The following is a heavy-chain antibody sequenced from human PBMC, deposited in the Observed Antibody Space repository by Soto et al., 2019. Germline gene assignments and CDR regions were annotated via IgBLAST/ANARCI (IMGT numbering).Heavy chain of an antibody. Sequence: ASVKVSCKASGGTFSSYAISWVRQAPGQGLEWMGGIIPIFGTANYAQKFQGRVTITADESTSTAYMELSSLRSEDTAVYYCARANFGDGYNYPHDYWGQGTLVTVSS. CDR3: ARANFGDGYNYPHDY. V-gene: IGHV1-69*13. CDR1: GGTFSSYA. J-gene: IGHJ4*02. CDR2: IIPIFGTA. D-gene: IGHD5-12*01.